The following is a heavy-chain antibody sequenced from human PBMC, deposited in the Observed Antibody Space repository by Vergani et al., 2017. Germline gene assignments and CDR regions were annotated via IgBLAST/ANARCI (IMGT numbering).Heavy chain of an antibody. J-gene: IGHJ4*02. CDR3: ARDRAASMIVVVTAEFDY. Sequence: EVQLVESGGGLVQPGGSLRLSCAASGFTFRSYWMSWVRQAPGKGLEWVANIKQDGSEKYYVDSVKGRFTISRDNAKNSLYLQMNSLRAEDTAVYYCARDRAASMIVVVTAEFDYWGQGTLVTVSS. V-gene: IGHV3-7*01. CDR2: IKQDGSEK. D-gene: IGHD3-22*01. CDR1: GFTFRSYW.